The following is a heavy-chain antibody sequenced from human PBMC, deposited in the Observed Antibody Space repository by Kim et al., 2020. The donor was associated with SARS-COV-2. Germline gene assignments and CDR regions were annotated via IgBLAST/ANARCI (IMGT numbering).Heavy chain of an antibody. CDR2: ISSSGSTI. V-gene: IGHV3-48*03. CDR1: GFTFSSYE. J-gene: IGHJ3*02. Sequence: GGSLRLSCAASGFTFSSYEMNWVRQAPGKGLEWVSYISSSGSTIYYADSVKGRFTISRDNAKNSLYLQMNSLRAEDAAVYYCATGHGGSSAFDIWGQGTMVTVSS. D-gene: IGHD4-17*01. CDR3: ATGHGGSSAFDI.